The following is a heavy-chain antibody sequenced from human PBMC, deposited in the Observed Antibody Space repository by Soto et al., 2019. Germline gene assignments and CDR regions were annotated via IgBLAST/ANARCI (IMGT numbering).Heavy chain of an antibody. D-gene: IGHD1-26*01. CDR2: IYSGGST. CDR1: SFTVSSNY. V-gene: IGHV3-53*01. Sequence: PGGSLRLSCAASSFTVSSNYMSCVRQAPGKGLEWVSVIYSGGSTYYADSEKGRFTISRDNSKNTLYLQMNSLRAEDTAVYYCATDVGGSSSCDYWGQGPLVTVSS. J-gene: IGHJ4*02. CDR3: ATDVGGSSSCDY.